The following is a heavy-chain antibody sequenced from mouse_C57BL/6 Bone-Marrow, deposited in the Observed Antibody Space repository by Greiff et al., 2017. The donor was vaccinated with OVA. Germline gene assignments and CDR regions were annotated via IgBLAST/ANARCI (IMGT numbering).Heavy chain of an antibody. Sequence: VQLQESGAELARPGASVKLSCKASGYTFTSYGISWVKQRTGQGLEWIGEIYPRSGNTYYNEKFKGKATLTADKSSSTAYMELRSLTSEDSAVYFCARNGNYLPWAMDYWGQGTSVTVSS. CDR3: ARNGNYLPWAMDY. CDR2: IYPRSGNT. D-gene: IGHD2-1*01. CDR1: GYTFTSYG. J-gene: IGHJ4*01. V-gene: IGHV1-81*01.